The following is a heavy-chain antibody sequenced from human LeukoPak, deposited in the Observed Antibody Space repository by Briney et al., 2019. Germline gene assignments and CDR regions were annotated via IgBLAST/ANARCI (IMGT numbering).Heavy chain of an antibody. Sequence: SETLSLTCSVSGASTSLHYWSWIRQSPGKGLEWIGNILSSGLTHYNPSLKSRVTISVDTSKNQFSLKLSSVTAADTAVYYCARGEGGSYFDYWGQGTLVTVSS. CDR1: GASTSLHY. J-gene: IGHJ4*02. D-gene: IGHD1-26*01. CDR2: ILSSGLT. CDR3: ARGEGGSYFDY. V-gene: IGHV4-4*08.